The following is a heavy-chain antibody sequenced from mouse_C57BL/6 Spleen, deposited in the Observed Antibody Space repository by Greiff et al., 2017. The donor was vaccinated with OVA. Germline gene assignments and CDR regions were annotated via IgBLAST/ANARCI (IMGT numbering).Heavy chain of an antibody. CDR1: GYTFTDYY. V-gene: IGHV1-26*01. CDR3: ARTDYDDWYFDV. D-gene: IGHD2-4*01. J-gene: IGHJ1*03. Sequence: EAQLQQSGPELVKPGASVKISCKASGYTFTDYYMNWVKQSHGKSLEWIGDINPNNGGTSYNQKFKGKATLTVDKSSSTAYMELRSLTSEDSAVYYCARTDYDDWYFDVWGTGTTVTVSS. CDR2: INPNNGGT.